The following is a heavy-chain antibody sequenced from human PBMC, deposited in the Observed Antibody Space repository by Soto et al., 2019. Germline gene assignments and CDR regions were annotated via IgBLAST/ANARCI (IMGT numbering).Heavy chain of an antibody. CDR2: IYPGDSDT. CDR1: GFSFTSHW. Sequence: PGESLKISCKGFGFSFTSHWIGWVRQMPGEGLEWMGIIYPGDSDTRYSPSFRGQVTISADKSIKTAYLQWNSLKTSDSAIYYCAEVVLFSIDYGFTDDWGQGTVVTVSS. CDR3: AEVVLFSIDYGFTDD. J-gene: IGHJ4*02. D-gene: IGHD3-3*02. V-gene: IGHV5-51*01.